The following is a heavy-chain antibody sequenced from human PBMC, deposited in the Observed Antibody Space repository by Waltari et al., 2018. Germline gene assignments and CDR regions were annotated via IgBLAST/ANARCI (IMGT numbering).Heavy chain of an antibody. D-gene: IGHD4-17*01. CDR3: ARDFLSTVTKSFDL. Sequence: EVQLVESGGGLVKPGGSLRLSCAASGFTFSSYTMSWVRQAPGKGLEWVSSISSSSTYIYYADSVKGRFTISRDNAKNSLYLQMNSLRAEDTAVYYCARDFLSTVTKSFDLWGQGTLVTVSS. CDR1: GFTFSSYT. J-gene: IGHJ5*02. CDR2: ISSSSTYI. V-gene: IGHV3-21*01.